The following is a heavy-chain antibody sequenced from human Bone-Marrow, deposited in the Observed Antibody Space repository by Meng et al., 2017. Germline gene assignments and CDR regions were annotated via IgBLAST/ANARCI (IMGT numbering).Heavy chain of an antibody. J-gene: IGHJ4*02. CDR1: GFTFSSYW. CDR2: IKQDGSEK. V-gene: IGHV3-7*01. D-gene: IGHD6-13*01. CDR3: ARDPSSSSWYFDY. Sequence: GESLKISCAASGFTFSSYWMSWVRQAPGKGLEWVANIKQDGSEKYYVDSVKGRFTISRDNAKNSLYLQMNSLRAEDTAVYYCARDPSSSSWYFDYWGQGTLVTSPQ.